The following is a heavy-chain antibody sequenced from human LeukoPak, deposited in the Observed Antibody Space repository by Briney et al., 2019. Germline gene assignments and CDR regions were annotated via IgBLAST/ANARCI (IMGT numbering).Heavy chain of an antibody. V-gene: IGHV3-20*04. CDR3: ARGARGVSGYYFDY. Sequence: GGSLRLSCAASGFTFDDYGMSWVRQAPGKGLEWVSGINWNGGSTGYANSVKDRFTISRDNAKNSLYLQMNSLRAEDTALYYCARGARGVSGYYFDYWGQGTLVTVSS. CDR1: GFTFDDYG. D-gene: IGHD3-10*01. J-gene: IGHJ4*02. CDR2: INWNGGST.